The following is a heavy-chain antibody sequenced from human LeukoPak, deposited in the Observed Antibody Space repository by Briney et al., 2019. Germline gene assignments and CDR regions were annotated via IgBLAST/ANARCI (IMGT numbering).Heavy chain of an antibody. CDR2: ISSSGSTI. CDR3: ARRGYYGSGSYSP. Sequence: PGGSLRLSCAASGFTFSDYYMSWIRQAPGKGLEWVSYISSSGSTIYSADSVKGRFTISRDNAKNSLYLQMNSPRAEDTAVYYCARRGYYGSGSYSPWGQGTLVTVSS. V-gene: IGHV3-11*01. CDR1: GFTFSDYY. J-gene: IGHJ4*02. D-gene: IGHD3-10*01.